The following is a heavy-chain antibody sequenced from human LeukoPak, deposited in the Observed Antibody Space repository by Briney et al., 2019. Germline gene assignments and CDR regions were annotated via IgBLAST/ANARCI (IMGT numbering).Heavy chain of an antibody. CDR2: IYYSGST. CDR3: ARLNPRFTMVRGVIPFDY. Sequence: SETLPLTCTVSGGSISSSSYYWGWIRQPPGKGLEWIGSIYYSGSTYYNPSLKSRVTISVDTSKNQFSLKLSSVTAADTAVYYCARLNPRFTMVRGVIPFDYWGQGTLVTVSS. CDR1: GGSISSSSYY. D-gene: IGHD3-10*01. J-gene: IGHJ4*02. V-gene: IGHV4-39*07.